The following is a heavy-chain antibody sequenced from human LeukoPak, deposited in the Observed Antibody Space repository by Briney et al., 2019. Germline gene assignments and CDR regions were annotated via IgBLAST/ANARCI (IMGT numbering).Heavy chain of an antibody. CDR2: IYSSGST. V-gene: IGHV4-4*07. CDR1: GGAISSYY. CDR3: TVPLLAMFDY. Sequence: SETLSLTCTVSGGAISSYYWSWIRQPAGKGLEWIGRIYSSGSTNYNTSLKSRVTMSVDTSKNQFSLKLSSVTAADTAVYYCTVPLLAMFDYWGQGTLVTVSS. D-gene: IGHD2-2*01. J-gene: IGHJ4*02.